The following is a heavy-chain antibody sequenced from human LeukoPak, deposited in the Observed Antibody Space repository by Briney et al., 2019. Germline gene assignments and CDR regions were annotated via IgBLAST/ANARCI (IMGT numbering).Heavy chain of an antibody. J-gene: IGHJ4*02. CDR2: ISYDGSNK. CDR3: ARDRLVYYDFWSGYYDY. D-gene: IGHD3-3*01. Sequence: PGRSLRLSCAASGFTFSSYAMHWVRQAPGKGLEWVAVISYDGSNKYYADSVKGRFTISRDNSKNTLYLQMNSLRAEDTAVYYCARDRLVYYDFWSGYYDYWSQGTLVTVSS. CDR1: GFTFSSYA. V-gene: IGHV3-30-3*01.